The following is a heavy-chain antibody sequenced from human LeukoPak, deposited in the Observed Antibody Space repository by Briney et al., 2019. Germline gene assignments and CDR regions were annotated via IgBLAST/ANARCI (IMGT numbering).Heavy chain of an antibody. CDR3: ARDRGNYYGSGSPYSYGMDV. V-gene: IGHV3-7*01. J-gene: IGHJ6*04. Sequence: PGGSLRLSCAASGFTFSNYWMSWVRQAPGKGLEWVANIKEDGSEKYYVDSVKGRFTNSRDNARNSLYLQMNSLRAEDTAVYYCARDRGNYYGSGSPYSYGMDVWGKGTTVTVSS. CDR1: GFTFSNYW. D-gene: IGHD3-10*01. CDR2: IKEDGSEK.